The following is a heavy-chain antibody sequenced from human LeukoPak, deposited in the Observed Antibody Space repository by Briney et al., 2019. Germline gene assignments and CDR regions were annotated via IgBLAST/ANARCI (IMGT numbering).Heavy chain of an antibody. CDR2: INPNTGVT. CDR1: GYTFTGYY. D-gene: IGHD3-10*01. V-gene: IGHV1-2*06. J-gene: IGHJ4*02. CDR3: ARGARGTWAWGD. Sequence: GPSVKVSCKASGYTFTGYYLHWVQQAPGQGLEWLGRINPNTGVTNYAQKFQGRVTMTRDTSISTAYMELRSLRSDDTAVYYCARGARGTWAWGDWGQGNLATVSS.